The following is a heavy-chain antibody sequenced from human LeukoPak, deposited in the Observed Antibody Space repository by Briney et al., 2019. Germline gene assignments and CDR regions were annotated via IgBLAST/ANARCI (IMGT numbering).Heavy chain of an antibody. CDR2: ISDSGVNT. CDR1: GFTFSICP. Sequence: PGGSLRLSCAASGFTFSICPMTWVRQAPGKGLEWVSSISDSGVNTWYADSVKGRFTISRDNSKNTMYLQMNRLRAEDTAVYYCASGITMLRGVMDFWGQGTLVTVSS. D-gene: IGHD3-10*01. CDR3: ASGITMLRGVMDF. V-gene: IGHV3-23*01. J-gene: IGHJ4*02.